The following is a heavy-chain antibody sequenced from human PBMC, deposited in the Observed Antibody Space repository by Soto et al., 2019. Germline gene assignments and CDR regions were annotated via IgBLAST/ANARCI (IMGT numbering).Heavy chain of an antibody. CDR2: ISYDGSNK. Sequence: GGSLRLSCAASGFTFSSYGMHWVRQAPGKGLEWVAVISYDGSNKYYADSVKGRFTISRDNSKNTLYLQMNSLRAEDTAVYYCAKDGAGNSYYLTDYFDYWGQGTLVTVSS. V-gene: IGHV3-30*18. D-gene: IGHD3-10*01. CDR3: AKDGAGNSYYLTDYFDY. J-gene: IGHJ4*02. CDR1: GFTFSSYG.